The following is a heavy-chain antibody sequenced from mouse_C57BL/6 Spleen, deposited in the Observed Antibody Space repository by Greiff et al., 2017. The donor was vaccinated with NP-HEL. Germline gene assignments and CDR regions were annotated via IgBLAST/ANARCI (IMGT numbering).Heavy chain of an antibody. V-gene: IGHV5-17*01. CDR3: ARQFYYAMDY. Sequence: EVKLMESGGGLVKPGGSLKLSCAASGFTFSDYGMHWVRQAPEKGLEWVAYISSGSSTIYYADTVKGRFTISRDNAKTTLFLQMTSLRSEDTAMYYCARQFYYAMDYWGQGTSVTVSS. CDR2: ISSGSSTI. J-gene: IGHJ4*01. CDR1: GFTFSDYG.